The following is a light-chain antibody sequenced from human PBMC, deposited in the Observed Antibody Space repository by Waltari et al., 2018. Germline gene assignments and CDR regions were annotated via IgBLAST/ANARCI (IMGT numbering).Light chain of an antibody. V-gene: IGKV4-1*01. J-gene: IGKJ4*01. CDR1: QSVLLSSNNRNY. CDR2: WAT. Sequence: DIVMTQSPDSLAVSLGERATTNCKSSQSVLLSSNNRNYLTWYQQKPGQPPKLLIYWATTRESGVPGRFSGSGSGTDFTLTISSLQAEDVAVYYCMQSIQFPLTFGGGTKVEIK. CDR3: MQSIQFPLT.